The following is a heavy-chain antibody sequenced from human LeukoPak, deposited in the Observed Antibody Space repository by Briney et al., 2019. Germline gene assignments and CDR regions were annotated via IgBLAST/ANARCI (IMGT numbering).Heavy chain of an antibody. CDR3: AKDVCTSPRCLLYFDS. CDR1: GFAFSSYA. CDR2: ISGFNT. V-gene: IGHV3-23*01. D-gene: IGHD2-8*01. Sequence: GGSLRLSCTTSGFAFSSYAMNWVRQAPGRGPEWVSGISGFNTYYADSVEGRFTIFRDNSKNVLYLQMDRLRAEDTAVYSCAKDVCTSPRCLLYFDSWGQGTLVTVSS. J-gene: IGHJ4*02.